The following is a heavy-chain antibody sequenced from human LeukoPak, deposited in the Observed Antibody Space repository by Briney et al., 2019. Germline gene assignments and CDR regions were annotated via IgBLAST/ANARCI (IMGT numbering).Heavy chain of an antibody. CDR1: GDSVSSNSAA. V-gene: IGHV6-1*01. D-gene: IGHD6-19*01. J-gene: IGHJ5*02. Sequence: SQTLSLTCAISGDSVSSNSAAWNWIRQSPSRGLEWLGRTVYRSKWYYDYAVSVKSRITINADTSKNQFSLHLNPVTPEDTAVYYCARSTALACIDWVHPWGQGTLVTVSS. CDR3: ARSTALACIDWVHP. CDR2: TVYRSKWYY.